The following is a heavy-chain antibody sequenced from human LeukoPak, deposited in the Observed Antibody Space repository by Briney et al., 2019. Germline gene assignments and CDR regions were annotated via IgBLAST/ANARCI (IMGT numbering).Heavy chain of an antibody. V-gene: IGHV3-30*03. CDR2: ISNDGNNK. CDR3: AINYQLLFDY. D-gene: IGHD2-2*01. J-gene: IGHJ4*02. CDR1: GFTFSSYG. Sequence: QPGRSLRLSCEASGFTFSSYGIHWVRQAPGKGLEWVAAISNDGNNKYYADSVKGRFTISRDNSKNSLYLQMNSLRAEDTAVYYCAINYQLLFDYWGQGTLVTVSS.